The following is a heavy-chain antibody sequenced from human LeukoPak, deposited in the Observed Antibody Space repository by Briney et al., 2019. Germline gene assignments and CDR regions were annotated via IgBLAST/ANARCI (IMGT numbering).Heavy chain of an antibody. CDR3: ARVVPAAIAFDP. J-gene: IGHJ5*02. D-gene: IGHD2-2*01. Sequence: ASVKVSCKASGYTFTGYYMHWVRQAPGQGLEWMGWIDPNSGGTNYAQKFQGRVTMTRDTSISTAYMELSRLRSDDTAVYYCARVVPAAIAFDPWGQGTLVTVSS. CDR2: IDPNSGGT. CDR1: GYTFTGYY. V-gene: IGHV1-2*02.